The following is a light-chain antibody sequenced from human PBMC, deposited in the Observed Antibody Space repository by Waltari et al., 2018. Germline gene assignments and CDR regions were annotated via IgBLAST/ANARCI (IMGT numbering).Light chain of an antibody. V-gene: IGKV1-33*01. J-gene: IGKJ5*01. CDR1: QDISNY. CDR2: DVS. Sequence: DIQMTQSPASLSASVGDRVSITCQASQDISNYLNWYQQKPGKAPKLLVYDVSYLETGVPSRFSGSGFGTDLTFTINSLQPEDIATYYCQQYDHLPITFGQGTRLEIK. CDR3: QQYDHLPIT.